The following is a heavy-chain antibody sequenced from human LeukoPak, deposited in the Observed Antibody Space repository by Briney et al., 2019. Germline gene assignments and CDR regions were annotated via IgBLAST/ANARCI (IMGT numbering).Heavy chain of an antibody. CDR3: ARRGLGATGSDY. Sequence: KPSETLSLTCTVSGDSISRGSYYWDWIRQPPGKGLDWIGSIYSSGSTSYSPSLKSRVTISVETSSNQFSLKLSSVTAADMAVYYCARRGLGATGSDYWGQGTLVTVSS. J-gene: IGHJ4*02. CDR1: GDSISRGSYY. CDR2: IYSSGST. V-gene: IGHV4-39*01. D-gene: IGHD1-26*01.